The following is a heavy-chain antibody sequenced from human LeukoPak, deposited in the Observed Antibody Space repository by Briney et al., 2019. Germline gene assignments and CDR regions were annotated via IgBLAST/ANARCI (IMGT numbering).Heavy chain of an antibody. Sequence: GGSLRLSCAASGFTFSSYGMHWVRQAPGKGLEWVAVISYDGSNKYYADSVKGRFTISRDNSKNTLYLQMNSLRAEDTAVYYCAGENGDYGSDWFDPWGQGTLVTASS. V-gene: IGHV3-30*03. J-gene: IGHJ5*02. CDR1: GFTFSSYG. D-gene: IGHD4-17*01. CDR2: ISYDGSNK. CDR3: AGENGDYGSDWFDP.